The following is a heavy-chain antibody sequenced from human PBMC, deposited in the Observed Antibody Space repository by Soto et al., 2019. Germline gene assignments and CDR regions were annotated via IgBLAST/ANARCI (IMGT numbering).Heavy chain of an antibody. CDR3: TTDLDDYVWGSYRVYGMDV. D-gene: IGHD3-16*02. J-gene: IGHJ6*02. CDR2: IKSKTDGGTT. Sequence: GGSLRLSCAASGFTFSNAWMSWVRQAPGKGLEWVGRIKSKTDGGTTDYAAPVKGRFTISRDDSKNTLYLQMNSLKTEDTAVYYCTTDLDDYVWGSYRVYGMDVWGQGTTVTVSS. CDR1: GFTFSNAW. V-gene: IGHV3-15*01.